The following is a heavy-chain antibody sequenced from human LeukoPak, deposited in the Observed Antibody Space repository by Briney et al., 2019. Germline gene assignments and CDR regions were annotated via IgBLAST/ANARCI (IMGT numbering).Heavy chain of an antibody. CDR1: GYTFTSYY. V-gene: IGHV1-18*04. CDR3: ARDQDVLIETNWFDP. CDR2: ISAYNGNT. J-gene: IGHJ5*02. Sequence: ASVKVSCKASGYTFTSYYMHWVRQAPGQGLEWMGWISAYNGNTNYAQTLQGRVTMTTDTSTSTAYMELRSLRSDDTAVYYCARDQDVLIETNWFDPWGQGTLVTVSS. D-gene: IGHD2-8*01.